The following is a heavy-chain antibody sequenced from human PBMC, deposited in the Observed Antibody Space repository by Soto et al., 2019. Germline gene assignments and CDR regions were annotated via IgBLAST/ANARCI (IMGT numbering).Heavy chain of an antibody. V-gene: IGHV3-21*01. Sequence: RGSLRLSCAASGFTFSRVNMNWVRQVPGKGLEWVASIISGSSDTWYADSVKGRFLISRDNAQHSLFLQMNTRRPEDPAMYYCARVAYWGPGTQVTVSS. J-gene: IGHJ4*02. CDR1: GFTFSRVN. CDR3: ARVAY. CDR2: IISGSSDT.